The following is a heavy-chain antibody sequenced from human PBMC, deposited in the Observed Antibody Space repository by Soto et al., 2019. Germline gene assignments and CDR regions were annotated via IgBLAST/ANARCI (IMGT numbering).Heavy chain of an antibody. CDR1: GFTFSSYS. V-gene: IGHV3-21*01. J-gene: IGHJ4*02. Sequence: GGSLRLSCAASGFTFSSYSMNWVRQAPGKGLEWVSSISSSSSYIYYADSVKGRFTISRDNAKNSLYLQMNSLRAEDTAVYYCARWDHFGVVTSDYWGQGTLVTVSS. D-gene: IGHD3-3*01. CDR2: ISSSSSYI. CDR3: ARWDHFGVVTSDY.